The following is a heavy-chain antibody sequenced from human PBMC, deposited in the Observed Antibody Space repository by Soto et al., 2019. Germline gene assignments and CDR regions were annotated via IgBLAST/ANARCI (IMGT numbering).Heavy chain of an antibody. J-gene: IGHJ4*02. D-gene: IGHD2-21*02. CDR1: GDSISSTHW. CDR2: IYHTGST. V-gene: IGHV4-4*02. CDR3: ATLPPRIVVMTLPFTS. Sequence: SETLSLTCVVSGDSISSTHWWTWVRQTPGKGLEWIGEIYHTGSTKYNPSLKNRVTISVDKSNNEFSLNLKSVTAADTAVYYCATLPPRIVVMTLPFTSWGQGTLVTVS.